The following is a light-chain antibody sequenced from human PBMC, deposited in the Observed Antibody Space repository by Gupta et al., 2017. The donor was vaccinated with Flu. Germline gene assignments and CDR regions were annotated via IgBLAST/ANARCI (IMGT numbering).Light chain of an antibody. CDR1: QSVTNNY. CDR3: HQYAYAPLT. J-gene: IGKJ4*01. CDR2: NVF. V-gene: IGKV3-20*01. Sequence: ERATLSCRASQSVTNNYLGWYQQKPGQAPRLLIYNVFTRPTGIPDRFSGSGSGTDFTLTISRLEPEDFAVHFCHQYAYAPLTFGGGTKVEIK.